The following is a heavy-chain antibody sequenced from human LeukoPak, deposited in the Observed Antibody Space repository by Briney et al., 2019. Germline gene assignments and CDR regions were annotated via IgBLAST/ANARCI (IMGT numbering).Heavy chain of an antibody. CDR3: ARDWFSSGPQTDAFDI. CDR2: IKQDGSEK. D-gene: IGHD6-19*01. V-gene: IGHV3-7*01. CDR1: GFTFSSYA. J-gene: IGHJ3*02. Sequence: GGSLRLSCAASGFTFSSYAMSWVRQAPGKGLEWVANIKQDGSEKYYVDSVKGRFTISRDNAKNSLYLQMNSLRAEDTAVYYCARDWFSSGPQTDAFDIWGQGTMVTVSS.